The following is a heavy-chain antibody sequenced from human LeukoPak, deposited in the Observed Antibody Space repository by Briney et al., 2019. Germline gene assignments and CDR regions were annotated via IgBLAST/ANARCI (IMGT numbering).Heavy chain of an antibody. V-gene: IGHV1-69*04. CDR1: GGTFSSYA. CDR2: IIPILGIA. CDR3: ARRRYCSRTSCYAYDYYYGMDV. D-gene: IGHD2-2*01. J-gene: IGHJ6*02. Sequence: SVKVSCKASGGTFSSYAISWVRQAPGQGLGWMGRIIPILGIANYAQKFQGRVTITADKSTSTAYMELSSLRSEDTAVYYCARRRYCSRTSCYAYDYYYGMDVWGQGTTVTVSS.